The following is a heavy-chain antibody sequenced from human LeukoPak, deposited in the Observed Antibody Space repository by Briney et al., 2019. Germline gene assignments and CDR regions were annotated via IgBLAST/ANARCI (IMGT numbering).Heavy chain of an antibody. CDR2: IRYDGSNK. J-gene: IGHJ6*03. CDR1: GFTFSSYG. D-gene: IGHD5-18*01. Sequence: GGSLRLSCAASGFTFSSYGMHWVRQAPGKGLEWVAFIRYDGSNKYYADSVKGRFTISRDNSRNTLYLQMNSLRAEDTAVYYCAREVVDTAMVSNYYYYYMDVWGKGTTVTISS. CDR3: AREVVDTAMVSNYYYYYMDV. V-gene: IGHV3-30*02.